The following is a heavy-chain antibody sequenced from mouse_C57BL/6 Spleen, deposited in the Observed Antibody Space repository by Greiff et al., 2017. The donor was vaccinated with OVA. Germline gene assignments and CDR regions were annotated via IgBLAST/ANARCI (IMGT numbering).Heavy chain of an antibody. CDR2: INPNNGGT. Sequence: EVQGVESGPELVKPGASVKIPCKASGYTFTDYNMDWVKQSHGKSLEWIGDINPNNGGTIYNQKFKGKATLTVDKSSSTAYLELRSLTSEDTAVYYCARGDRGYAMDYWGQGTSVTVSS. CDR1: GYTFTDYN. V-gene: IGHV1-18*01. J-gene: IGHJ4*01. CDR3: ARGDRGYAMDY. D-gene: IGHD3-3*01.